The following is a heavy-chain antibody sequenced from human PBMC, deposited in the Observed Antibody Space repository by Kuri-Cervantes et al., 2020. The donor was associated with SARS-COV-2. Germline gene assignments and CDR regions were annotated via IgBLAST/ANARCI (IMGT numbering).Heavy chain of an antibody. D-gene: IGHD3-9*01. J-gene: IGHJ4*02. CDR2: INHSGST. V-gene: IGHV4-34*01. Sequence: SQTLSLTCAVYGGSFGDYKWSWIRQPPGKGLEWIGDINHSGSTDNNPSLKSRVTISVDTSKNQFSLKMTSVTAADTAIYYCARIRYYDILTGLAGFDYWGQGALVTVSS. CDR1: GGSFGDYK. CDR3: ARIRYYDILTGLAGFDY.